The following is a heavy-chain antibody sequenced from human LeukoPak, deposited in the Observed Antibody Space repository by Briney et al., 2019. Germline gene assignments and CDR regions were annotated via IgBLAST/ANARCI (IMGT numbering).Heavy chain of an antibody. CDR1: GGSISNYY. Sequence: SETLSLTCTVSGGSISNYYWSWIRQPPGKGLEWIGYIYSSGSTNYNPSLKSRVTISVDTSKIQFSLKLSSVTAADTAVYYCVRGAYCSSTSCYDNWFDPWGQGTLVTVSS. CDR3: VRGAYCSSTSCYDNWFDP. D-gene: IGHD2-2*01. CDR2: IYSSGST. J-gene: IGHJ5*02. V-gene: IGHV4-59*08.